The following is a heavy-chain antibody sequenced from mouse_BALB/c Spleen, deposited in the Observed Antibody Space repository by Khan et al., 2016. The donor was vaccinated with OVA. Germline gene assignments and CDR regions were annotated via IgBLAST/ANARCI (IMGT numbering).Heavy chain of an antibody. CDR2: IDPANGNT. J-gene: IGHJ4*01. CDR1: GFNIKDTY. CDR3: ARGGWSYAMDY. Sequence: VQLQQSGAELVKPGASVKLSCTVSGFNIKDTYMHWVKQRPEQGLEWIGRIDPANGNTKYDPNFQGRATIPADTSSNAAYLQLSSLPSDDTAVYYCARGGWSYAMDYWGQGTSVTVSS. D-gene: IGHD1-1*02. V-gene: IGHV14-3*02.